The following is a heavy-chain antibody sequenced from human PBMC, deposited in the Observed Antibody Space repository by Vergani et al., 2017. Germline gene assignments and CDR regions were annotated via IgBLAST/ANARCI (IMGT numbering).Heavy chain of an antibody. Sequence: EVQLVQSGAEVKKPGESLKISCKGSGYSFTSYWIGWVRQMPGKGLEWMGIIYPGDSDTRYSPSFQGQVTISADKSFSTAYLQWSSLKDSDTAMYYCARLNRMGYSYGSLDYWGQGTLVTVSS. CDR3: ARLNRMGYSYGSLDY. D-gene: IGHD5-18*01. J-gene: IGHJ4*02. CDR2: IYPGDSDT. CDR1: GYSFTSYW. V-gene: IGHV5-51*03.